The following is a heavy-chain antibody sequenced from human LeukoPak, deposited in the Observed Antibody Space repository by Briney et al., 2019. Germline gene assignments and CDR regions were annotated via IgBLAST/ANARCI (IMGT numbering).Heavy chain of an antibody. D-gene: IGHD3-16*01. J-gene: IGHJ4*02. CDR1: GFTFNAYW. CDR2: MNNDGRVI. Sequence: GGSLRLSCTVSGFTFNAYWMHWVRQAPGKGLVWVSRMNNDGRVISYADSVKGRFTISRDNAKNTLYLQMNSLRAEDAAVYYCAREFEATGFWALDYWGQGTLVTASS. CDR3: AREFEATGFWALDY. V-gene: IGHV3-74*01.